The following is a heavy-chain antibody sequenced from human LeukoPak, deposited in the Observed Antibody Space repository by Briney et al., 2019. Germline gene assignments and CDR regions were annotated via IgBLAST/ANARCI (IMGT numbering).Heavy chain of an antibody. D-gene: IGHD3-3*01. Sequence: GGSLRLSCAASGFTFSGYAMHWVRQAPGKGLEWVAVISYDGSNKYYADSVKGRFTISRDNSKNTLYLQMNSLRAENTAVYYCARDPNYDFWTAYYMDVWGKGTTVTVSS. CDR2: ISYDGSNK. CDR3: ARDPNYDFWTAYYMDV. CDR1: GFTFSGYA. J-gene: IGHJ6*03. V-gene: IGHV3-30*01.